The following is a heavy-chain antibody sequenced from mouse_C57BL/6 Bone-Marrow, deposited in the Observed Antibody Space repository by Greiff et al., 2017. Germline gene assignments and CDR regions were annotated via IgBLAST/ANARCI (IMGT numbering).Heavy chain of an antibody. J-gene: IGHJ4*01. V-gene: IGHV1-69*01. CDR1: GYTFTSYW. Sequence: QVQLQQPGAELVMPGASVKLSCKASGYTFTSYWMHWVKQRPGQGLEWIGEIDPSDSYTNYNQKFKGKSTLTVDKSSSTAYMQLSSLTSEDSAVYYCEMGLRRDYAMDYWGQGTSVTVSS. CDR2: IDPSDSYT. CDR3: EMGLRRDYAMDY. D-gene: IGHD2-4*01.